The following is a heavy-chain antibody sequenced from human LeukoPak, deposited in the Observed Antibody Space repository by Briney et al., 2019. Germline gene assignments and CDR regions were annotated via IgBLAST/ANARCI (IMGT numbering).Heavy chain of an antibody. CDR3: ARAELPAAIKSGAFDI. CDR1: GFTFSSYG. V-gene: IGHV3-33*01. Sequence: PGGSLRLSCAASGFTFSSYGMHWVRQAPGKGLEWVAVIWSDGSNKYYAASVKGRFTISRDNSKNTLYLQMNSLRAEDTAVYYCARAELPAAIKSGAFDIWGQGTMVTVSS. CDR2: IWSDGSNK. J-gene: IGHJ3*02. D-gene: IGHD2-2*01.